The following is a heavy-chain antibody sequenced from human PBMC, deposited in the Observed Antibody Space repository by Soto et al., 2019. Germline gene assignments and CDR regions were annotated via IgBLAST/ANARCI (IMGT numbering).Heavy chain of an antibody. CDR1: GFTFDDYT. J-gene: IGHJ6*02. Sequence: GGSLRLSCAASGFTFDDYTMHWVRQAPGKGLEWVSLISWDGGSTYYADSVKGRFTISRDNSKNSLYLQMNSLRTEDTALYYCAKARGYYYDSSGSYYYYYGMDVWGQGTTVTVSS. CDR3: AKARGYYYDSSGSYYYYYGMDV. V-gene: IGHV3-43*01. D-gene: IGHD3-22*01. CDR2: ISWDGGST.